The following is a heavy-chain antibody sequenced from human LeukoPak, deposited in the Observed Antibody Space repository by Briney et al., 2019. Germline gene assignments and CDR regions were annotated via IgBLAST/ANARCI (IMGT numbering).Heavy chain of an antibody. D-gene: IGHD2-21*02. Sequence: ASVKVSCKASGYILTGYYMHWVRRAPGQGLEWMGWINPNTGGASYAQKFRGRVTMTRDTSISAAYMELSGLTSDDTAVYYCARAPFCGVDCPPTIDYWGQGTLVTVSS. J-gene: IGHJ4*02. V-gene: IGHV1-2*02. CDR3: ARAPFCGVDCPPTIDY. CDR1: GYILTGYY. CDR2: INPNTGGA.